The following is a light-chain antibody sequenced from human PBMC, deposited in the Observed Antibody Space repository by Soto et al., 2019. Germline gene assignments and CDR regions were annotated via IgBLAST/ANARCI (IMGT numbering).Light chain of an antibody. CDR3: SSYTSINTLV. V-gene: IGLV2-14*01. Sequence: QSALTQPASVSGSPGQSITISCTGTSRDVGGYNYVSWYQQHPGKAPKLMIYDVGNRPSGVSNRFSASKSGNTASLTISGLQAEDEADYYCSSYTSINTLVFGGGTKLTVL. CDR1: SRDVGGYNY. J-gene: IGLJ2*01. CDR2: DVG.